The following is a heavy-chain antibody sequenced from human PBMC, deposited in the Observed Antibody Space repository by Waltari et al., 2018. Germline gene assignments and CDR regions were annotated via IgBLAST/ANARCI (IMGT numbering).Heavy chain of an antibody. D-gene: IGHD6-6*01. CDR2: INHSGST. CDR1: GGSFSGYY. J-gene: IGHJ4*02. CDR3: ARVRRSYSSSPYYFDY. Sequence: QVQLQQWGAGLLKPSETLSLTCAVYGGSFSGYYWSWIRQPPGKGLEWIGEINHSGSTNYNPSLKSRVTISVDTSKNQFSLKLSSVTAADTAVYYCARVRRSYSSSPYYFDYWGQGTLVTVSS. V-gene: IGHV4-34*01.